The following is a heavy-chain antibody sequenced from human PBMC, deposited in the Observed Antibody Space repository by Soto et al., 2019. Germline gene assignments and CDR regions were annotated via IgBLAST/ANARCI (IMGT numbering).Heavy chain of an antibody. CDR1: GYSFTSYW. CDR3: GSRGIRDSSEKNYSIDI. CDR2: IYPVDSDT. V-gene: IGHV5-51*01. Sequence: PGESLKISCKGSGYSFTSYWIGWVRQMPGKGLEWMGVIYPVDSDTRYSPSFQGQVTISAAKSISTAYLQWSSLTASDTAMYYFGSRGIRDSSEKNYSIDIWGKGTMVTVSS. D-gene: IGHD3-10*01. J-gene: IGHJ3*02.